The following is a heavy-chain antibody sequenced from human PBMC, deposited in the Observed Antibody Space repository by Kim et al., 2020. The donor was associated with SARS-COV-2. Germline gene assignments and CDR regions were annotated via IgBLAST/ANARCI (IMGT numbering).Heavy chain of an antibody. D-gene: IGHD6-13*01. CDR3: ARAKGAAGIVYFQH. Sequence: AQKFQARVTITADESTSTAYMELSSLRSEDTAVYYCARAKGAAGIVYFQHWGQGTLVTVSS. J-gene: IGHJ1*01. V-gene: IGHV1-69*01.